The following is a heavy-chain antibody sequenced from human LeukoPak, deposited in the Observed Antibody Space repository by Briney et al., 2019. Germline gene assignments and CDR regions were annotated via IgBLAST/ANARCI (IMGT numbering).Heavy chain of an antibody. CDR3: AKDGSGSYYNVLFDY. CDR2: ISGDGGST. Sequence: TGGSLRLSCAASGFTFDDYAMHWVRQAPGKGLESVSLISGDGGSTYYADSVKGRFTISRDNSKNSLYLQMNSLRTEDTALYYCAKDGSGSYYNVLFDYWGQGTLVTVSS. D-gene: IGHD3-10*01. CDR1: GFTFDDYA. V-gene: IGHV3-43*02. J-gene: IGHJ4*02.